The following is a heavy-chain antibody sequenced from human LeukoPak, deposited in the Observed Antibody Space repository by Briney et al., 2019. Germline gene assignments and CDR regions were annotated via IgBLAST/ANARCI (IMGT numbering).Heavy chain of an antibody. CDR2: ISGSGGST. CDR1: GFTFSSYG. CDR3: AKPTIAVAGAHFDY. Sequence: GGSLRLSCAASGFTFSSYGMHWVRQAPGKGLEWVSAISGSGGSTYYADSVKGRFTISRDNSKNTLYLQMNSLRAEDTAVYYCAKPTIAVAGAHFDYWGQGTLVTVSS. V-gene: IGHV3-23*01. J-gene: IGHJ4*02. D-gene: IGHD6-19*01.